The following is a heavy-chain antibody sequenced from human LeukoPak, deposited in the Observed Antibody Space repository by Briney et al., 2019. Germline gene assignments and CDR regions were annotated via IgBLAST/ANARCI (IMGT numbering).Heavy chain of an antibody. CDR2: ISGSGGST. J-gene: IGHJ4*02. CDR1: GFTFSSYA. V-gene: IGHV3-23*01. CDR3: ASKLYGDLLGY. D-gene: IGHD4-17*01. Sequence: GGSLRLSCAASGFTFSSYAMSWVRQAPGKGLEWVSAISGSGGSTYYADSVKGRFTISRDNAKNSLYLQMNSLRDDDTAVYYCASKLYGDLLGYWGQGSLVTVSS.